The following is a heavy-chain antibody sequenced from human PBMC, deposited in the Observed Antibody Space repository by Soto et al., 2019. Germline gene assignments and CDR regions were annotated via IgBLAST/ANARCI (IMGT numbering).Heavy chain of an antibody. D-gene: IGHD6-6*01. J-gene: IGHJ6*02. CDR1: GGSISSYY. CDR2: IYYSGST. V-gene: IGHV4-59*12. Sequence: PSETLSLTCSVSGGSISSYYWSWIRQPPGKGLEWIAYIYYSGSTSYNPSLKSRVSISLDTSKNQFSLKLSSVTAADTAVYYCARGSSIAGLYYGMDVWGQGTTVTVSS. CDR3: ARGSSIAGLYYGMDV.